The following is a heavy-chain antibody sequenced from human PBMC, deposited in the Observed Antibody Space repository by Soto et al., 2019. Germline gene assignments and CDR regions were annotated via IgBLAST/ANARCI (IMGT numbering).Heavy chain of an antibody. V-gene: IGHV3-21*01. CDR1: GFTFSSYS. J-gene: IGHJ4*02. CDR2: ISSSSYI. CDR3: ARDKGVATRGMDY. Sequence: GGSLRLSCAASGFTFSSYSMNWVRQAPGKGLEWVSSISSSSYIYYADSVKGRFTISRDNAKNSLYLQMNSLRAEDTAVYYCARDKGVATRGMDYWGQGTLVTVSS. D-gene: IGHD5-12*01.